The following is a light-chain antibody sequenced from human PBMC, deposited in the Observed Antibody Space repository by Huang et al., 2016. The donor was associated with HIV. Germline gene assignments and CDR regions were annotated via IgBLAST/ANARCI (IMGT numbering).Light chain of an antibody. CDR2: AAS. Sequence: IQLTQSPSSLSASVGDRVTIPCRARQDISTNLAWYQQKPGEAPKVLIYAASTLQSGVPSRFSGSVSGIYFTLTITNLQPEDFTTYYCQQLNNYPITFGQGTRLDIK. J-gene: IGKJ5*01. V-gene: IGKV1-9*01. CDR1: QDISTN. CDR3: QQLNNYPIT.